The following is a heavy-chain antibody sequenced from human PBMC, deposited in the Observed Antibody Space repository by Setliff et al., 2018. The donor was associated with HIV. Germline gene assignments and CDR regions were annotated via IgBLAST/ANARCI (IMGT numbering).Heavy chain of an antibody. CDR1: GLTFSNYW. CDR2: SDSDGSDT. D-gene: IGHD4-17*01. Sequence: GGSLRLSCAASGLTFSNYWMHWVRQAPGKGLEWVSRSDSDGSDTNYADSVKGRFTISRDNSKNTLYLQMNSLRAEDTAVYYCAKDAQLHYGDYEDGNDYFDYWGQGTLVTVSS. V-gene: IGHV3-74*01. CDR3: AKDAQLHYGDYEDGNDYFDY. J-gene: IGHJ4*02.